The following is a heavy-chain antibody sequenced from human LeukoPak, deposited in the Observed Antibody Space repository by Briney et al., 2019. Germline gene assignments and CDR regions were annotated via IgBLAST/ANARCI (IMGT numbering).Heavy chain of an antibody. Sequence: PSETLSLTCTVSGGSISSSSYYWGWIRQPPGKGLEWIGSIYYSGSTYYNPSLKSRVTISVDTSKNQFSLKLSSVTAADTAVYYCARLWFGDGAFDIWGQGTMVTVSS. CDR3: ARLWFGDGAFDI. CDR1: GGSISSSSYY. J-gene: IGHJ3*02. D-gene: IGHD3-10*01. CDR2: IYYSGST. V-gene: IGHV4-39*01.